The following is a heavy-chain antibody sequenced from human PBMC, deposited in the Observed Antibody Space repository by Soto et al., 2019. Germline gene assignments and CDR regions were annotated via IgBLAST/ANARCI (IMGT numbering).Heavy chain of an antibody. CDR2: IIPIFGTA. CDR1: GGTFSSYA. V-gene: IGHV1-69*01. J-gene: IGHJ5*02. D-gene: IGHD1-1*01. CDR3: ARERRAGTILGGWFDP. Sequence: QVQLVQSGAEVKKPGSSVKVPCKASGGTFSSYAISWVRQAPGQGLEWMGGIIPIFGTANYAQKFQGRVTITADESTSTAYMELSSLRSEDTAVYYCARERRAGTILGGWFDPWGQGTLVTVSS.